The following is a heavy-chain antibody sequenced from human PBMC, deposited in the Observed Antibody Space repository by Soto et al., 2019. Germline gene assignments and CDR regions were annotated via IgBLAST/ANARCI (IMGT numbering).Heavy chain of an antibody. CDR2: INPSGGST. Sequence: QVQLVQSGAEVTKPGASVNVSCKASGYTFTSYYMHWVRQAPGQGLEWMGIINPSGGSTTYAQKFQGRVTMTRDTSTSTVYMELSSLRSEDTAVYYCASGGSYRYFDYWGQGTMVTVSS. V-gene: IGHV1-46*01. J-gene: IGHJ4*02. D-gene: IGHD1-26*01. CDR1: GYTFTSYY. CDR3: ASGGSYRYFDY.